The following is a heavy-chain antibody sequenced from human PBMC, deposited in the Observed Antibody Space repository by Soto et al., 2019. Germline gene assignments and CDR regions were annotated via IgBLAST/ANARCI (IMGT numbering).Heavy chain of an antibody. CDR2: ISYDGSNK. CDR1: GFTFSSYG. D-gene: IGHD6-13*01. Sequence: GGSLRLSCAASGFTFSSYGMHWVRQAPGKGLEWVAVISYDGSNKYYADSVKGRFTISRDNSKNTLYLQMNSLRAEDTAVYYCAGSSDSHLISSWYDLIFDYWGQGTLVTVSS. J-gene: IGHJ4*02. CDR3: AGSSDSHLISSWYDLIFDY. V-gene: IGHV3-30*03.